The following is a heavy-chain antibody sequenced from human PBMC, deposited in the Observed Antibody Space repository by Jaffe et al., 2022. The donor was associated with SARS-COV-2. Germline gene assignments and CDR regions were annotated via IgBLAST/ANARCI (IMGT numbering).Heavy chain of an antibody. CDR3: VRDIVEGGTPDAFDI. J-gene: IGHJ3*02. Sequence: VQLVQSGPEVKKPGESLRISCKGSGYSFTSYWIGWVRQMPGKGLEWMGTIYPHDSDTRFGPSFEGQVTISADKSISTAYLQWSSLKASDTAMYYCVRDIVEGGTPDAFDIWGQGTLVTVSS. V-gene: IGHV5-51*01. CDR1: GYSFTSYW. D-gene: IGHD3-22*01. CDR2: IYPHDSDT.